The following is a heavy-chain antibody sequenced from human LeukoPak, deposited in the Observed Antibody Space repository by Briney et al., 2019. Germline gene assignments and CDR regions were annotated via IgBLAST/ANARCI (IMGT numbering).Heavy chain of an antibody. J-gene: IGHJ4*02. CDR2: ITGGGDTT. Sequence: SGGSLRLSCAASGFTFSSYAMSWVRQAPGKGLEWISGITGGGDTTHHVDSVKGRFTISRDNSKNTLYLQMNSLRAEDTAVYYCAKDRYSFGTYYFDYWGQGTLVSVSS. V-gene: IGHV3-23*01. D-gene: IGHD5-18*01. CDR1: GFTFSSYA. CDR3: AKDRYSFGTYYFDY.